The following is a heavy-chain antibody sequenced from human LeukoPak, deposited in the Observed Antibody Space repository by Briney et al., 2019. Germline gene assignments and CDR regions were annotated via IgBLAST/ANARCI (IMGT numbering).Heavy chain of an antibody. CDR3: AREIAVAGTDLDY. J-gene: IGHJ4*02. D-gene: IGHD6-19*01. V-gene: IGHV5-10-1*01. Sequence: GESLKISCKGSGYSFTSYWISWVRQMPGKGLEWMGRIDPSDSYTSYSPSFQGHVTISADKSLSTAYLQWSSLKASDTAMYYCAREIAVAGTDLDYWGQGTLVTVSS. CDR2: IDPSDSYT. CDR1: GYSFTSYW.